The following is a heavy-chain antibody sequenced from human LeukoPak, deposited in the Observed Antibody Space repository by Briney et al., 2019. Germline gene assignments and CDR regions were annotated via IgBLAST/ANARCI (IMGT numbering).Heavy chain of an antibody. Sequence: GGSLRLSCAASGFNCNSHAMNWVRQAPGKGLEWISISSTPIYYADSVKGRFTISRDIAKNSLYLQMNSLRAEDTAMYYCARDNLAAAGDDNFDLWGQGTMVTVSS. CDR3: ARDNLAAAGDDNFDL. V-gene: IGHV3-48*04. D-gene: IGHD6-13*01. CDR2: SISSTPI. J-gene: IGHJ3*01. CDR1: GFNCNSHA.